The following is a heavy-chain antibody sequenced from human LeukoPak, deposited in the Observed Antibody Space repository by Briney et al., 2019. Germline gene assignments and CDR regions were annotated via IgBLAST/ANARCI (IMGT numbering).Heavy chain of an antibody. CDR3: ARGGAVVVVPAAHPSNWFDP. Sequence: ASVKVSCKASGYTFTSYYMHWVRQAPGQGLEWMGIINPSGGSTSYAQKFQGRVTMTRDTSTSTVYMELSSLRSEDTAVYYCARGGAVVVVPAAHPSNWFDPWGQGTLVTVSS. D-gene: IGHD2-2*01. CDR1: GYTFTSYY. V-gene: IGHV1-46*01. CDR2: INPSGGST. J-gene: IGHJ5*02.